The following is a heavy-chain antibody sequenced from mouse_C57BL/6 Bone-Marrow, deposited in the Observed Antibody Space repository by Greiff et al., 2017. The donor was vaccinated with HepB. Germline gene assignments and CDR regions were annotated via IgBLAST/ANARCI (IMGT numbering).Heavy chain of an antibody. J-gene: IGHJ2*01. CDR2: INPYNGGT. Sequence: EVQLQQSGPVLVKPGASVKMSCKASGYTFTDYYMNWVKQSHGKSLEWIGVINPYNGGTSYNQKFKGKATLTVDKSSSTAYMELNSLTSEDSAVYYCARNYGSREGNYFDYWGQGTTLTVSS. D-gene: IGHD1-1*01. CDR3: ARNYGSREGNYFDY. CDR1: GYTFTDYY. V-gene: IGHV1-19*01.